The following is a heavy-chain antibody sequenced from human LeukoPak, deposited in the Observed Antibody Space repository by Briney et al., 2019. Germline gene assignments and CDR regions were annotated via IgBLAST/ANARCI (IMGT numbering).Heavy chain of an antibody. V-gene: IGHV4-59*12. D-gene: IGHD3-10*01. J-gene: IGHJ5*02. CDR3: ARGGYYGSGNDFRFDP. CDR1: GGCISSYF. CDR2: IHYTGNT. Sequence: PSETLFLSCSVSGGCISSYFWSWIRQSPGKGQECIGYIHYTGNTNYNPSLKSRVTISVETSNNQFSLQLKSVTAADTAVYYCARGGYYGSGNDFRFDPWGQGTLVSVFS.